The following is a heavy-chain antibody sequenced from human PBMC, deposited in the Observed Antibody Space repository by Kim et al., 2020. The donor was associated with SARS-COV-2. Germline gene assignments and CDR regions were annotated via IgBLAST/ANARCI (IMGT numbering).Heavy chain of an antibody. CDR2: IYYSGST. CDR3: ARFYPRRWGSGYLDY. Sequence: SETLSLTCTVSGGSISSYYWSWIRQPPGKGLEWIGYIYYSGSTNYNPSLKSRVTISVDTSKNQFSLKLSSVTAADTAVYYCARFYPRRWGSGYLDYWGQGTLVTVSS. J-gene: IGHJ4*02. D-gene: IGHD2-21*01. CDR1: GGSISSYY. V-gene: IGHV4-59*01.